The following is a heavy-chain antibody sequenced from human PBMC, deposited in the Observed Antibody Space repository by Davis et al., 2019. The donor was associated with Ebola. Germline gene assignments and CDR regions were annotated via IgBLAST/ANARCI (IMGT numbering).Heavy chain of an antibody. J-gene: IGHJ6*02. CDR1: GDSLSSYY. V-gene: IGHV4-59*01. D-gene: IGHD3-9*01. Sequence: SETLSLTCTVSGDSLSSYYWTWIRQPPGKGLEWIGYIYYSGSTNYNPSLKSRVTISVDTSKNQFSLKLSSVTAADTAVYYCARDTLNFDWLGLYGMDVWGQGTTVTVSS. CDR2: IYYSGST. CDR3: ARDTLNFDWLGLYGMDV.